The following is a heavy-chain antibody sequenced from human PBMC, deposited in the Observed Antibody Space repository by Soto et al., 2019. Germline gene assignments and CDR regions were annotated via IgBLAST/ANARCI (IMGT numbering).Heavy chain of an antibody. J-gene: IGHJ4*02. CDR2: IYHSGST. V-gene: IGHV4-30-2*01. D-gene: IGHD1-1*01. CDR1: GGSISSGGYS. Sequence: SETLSLTCAVSGGSISSGGYSWSWIRQPPGKGLEWIGYIYHSGSTYYNPSLKSRVTISVDRSKNQFSLKLSSVTAADTAVYYCARALLSGTYYFDYWGQGTLVTVSS. CDR3: ARALLSGTYYFDY.